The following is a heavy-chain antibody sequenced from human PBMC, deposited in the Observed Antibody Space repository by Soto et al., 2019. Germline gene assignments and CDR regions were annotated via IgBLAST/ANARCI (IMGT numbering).Heavy chain of an antibody. J-gene: IGHJ4*02. D-gene: IGHD2-2*02. CDR2: IIPILGIA. Sequence: QVQLVQSGAEVKKPGSSVKVSCKASEGTFSSYTISWVRQAPGQGLEWMGRIIPILGIANYAQKFQGRVTITTDNSTSTAYMELNSLRSEDTAVYYCAMEYCSSTSCYRDYWGQGTLVTVSS. CDR1: EGTFSSYT. CDR3: AMEYCSSTSCYRDY. V-gene: IGHV1-69*02.